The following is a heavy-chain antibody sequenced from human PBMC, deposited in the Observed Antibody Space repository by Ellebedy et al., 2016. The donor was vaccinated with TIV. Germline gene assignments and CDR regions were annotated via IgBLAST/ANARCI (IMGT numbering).Heavy chain of an antibody. CDR2: IIPIFGTA. J-gene: IGHJ5*02. Sequence: AASVKVSCKASGYTFTSYGISWVRQAPGQGLEWMGGIIPIFGTANYAQKFQGRVTITADESTSTAYMELSSLRSEDTAVYYCASGVYYDSSGYYGWFDPWGQGTLVTVSS. V-gene: IGHV1-69*13. CDR1: GYTFTSYG. CDR3: ASGVYYDSSGYYGWFDP. D-gene: IGHD3-22*01.